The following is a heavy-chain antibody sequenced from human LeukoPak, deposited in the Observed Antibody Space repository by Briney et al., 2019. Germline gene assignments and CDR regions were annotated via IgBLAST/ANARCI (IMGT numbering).Heavy chain of an antibody. CDR3: AREGVADSYDSSAYGNWFDP. V-gene: IGHV1-46*01. CDR2: INPSGGST. CDR1: GYTFTSYF. D-gene: IGHD3-22*01. Sequence: ASVKVPCKASGYTFTSYFMHWVRQAPGQGLEWMGIINPSGGSTSYAQKFQGRVTMTRDMSTSTVYMELSSLRSEDTAVYYCAREGVADSYDSSAYGNWFDPWGQGTLVTVSS. J-gene: IGHJ5*02.